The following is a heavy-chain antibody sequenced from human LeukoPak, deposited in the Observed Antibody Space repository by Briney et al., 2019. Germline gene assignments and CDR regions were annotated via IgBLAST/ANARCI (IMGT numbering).Heavy chain of an antibody. CDR1: GGSISDYY. V-gene: IGHV4-4*07. D-gene: IGHD6-19*01. J-gene: IGHJ4*02. Sequence: PSETLSLTCTVSGGSISDYYWTWIRQPAGKGLEWIGRIYTSGGTYYNPSLKSRVTMSVDTSKNQFSLKLSSVTAADTAMYYCARAAEYSSGWYLFDYWGQGILVTVSA. CDR3: ARAAEYSSGWYLFDY. CDR2: IYTSGGT.